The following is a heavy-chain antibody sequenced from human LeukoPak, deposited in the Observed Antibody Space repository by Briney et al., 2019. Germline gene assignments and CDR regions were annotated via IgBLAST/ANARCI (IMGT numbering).Heavy chain of an antibody. V-gene: IGHV5-10-1*04. CDR1: GYSFTSYW. D-gene: IGHD1-20*01. CDR2: IDPSDSYT. Sequence: GESLKISCKGSGYSFTSYWISWVRQMPGKGLEWMGRIDPSDSYTNYSPSFQGQVTISADKSISTAYLQWSSLKASDTAMYYCARLDFEVYNWKRFWFDPWGQGTLVTVSS. J-gene: IGHJ5*02. CDR3: ARLDFEVYNWKRFWFDP.